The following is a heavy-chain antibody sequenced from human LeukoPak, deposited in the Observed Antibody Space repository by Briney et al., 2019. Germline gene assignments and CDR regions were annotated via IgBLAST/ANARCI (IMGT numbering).Heavy chain of an antibody. V-gene: IGHV1-8*01. D-gene: IGHD6-13*01. CDR2: MNPNSGNT. CDR3: ARIAAAGNRRLNY. CDR1: GYTFTSYD. Sequence: VASVKVSCKASGYTFTSYDINWVRQATGQGLEWMGWMNPNSGNTGYAQKFQGRITMTRNTSISTAYMELSSLTSEDTAVYYCARIAAAGNRRLNYRGQGTLVTVSS. J-gene: IGHJ4*02.